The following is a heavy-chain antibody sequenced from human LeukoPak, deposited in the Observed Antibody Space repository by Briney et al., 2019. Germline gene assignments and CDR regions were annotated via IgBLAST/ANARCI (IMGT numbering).Heavy chain of an antibody. V-gene: IGHV3-33*01. D-gene: IGHD3-16*01. Sequence: GSLLRASCAASDSTFSSYGMHWGRKAPGKGLEWGAVFWLDGRNKYYADSVRGRSTISRDTSKTTLYLQMNSMSAADTTSYYCARDRSDGGGDYIEYSGHGALVSVSS. CDR1: DSTFSSYG. J-gene: IGHJ4*03. CDR3: ARDRSDGGGDYIEY. CDR2: FWLDGRNK.